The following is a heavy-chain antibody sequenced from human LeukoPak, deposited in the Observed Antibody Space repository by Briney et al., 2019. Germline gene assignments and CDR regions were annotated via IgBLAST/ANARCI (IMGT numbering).Heavy chain of an antibody. CDR3: AKEPKTYYDFWSGYRGGY. V-gene: IGHV3-23*01. J-gene: IGHJ4*02. D-gene: IGHD3-3*01. CDR1: GFTFSSYA. Sequence: PGGSLRLSCAASGFTFSSYAMSWVRQAPGKGLEWVSAISGSGGSTYYADFVKGRFTISRDNSKNTLYLQMNSLRAEDTAVYYCAKEPKTYYDFWSGYRGGYWGQGTLVTVSS. CDR2: ISGSGGST.